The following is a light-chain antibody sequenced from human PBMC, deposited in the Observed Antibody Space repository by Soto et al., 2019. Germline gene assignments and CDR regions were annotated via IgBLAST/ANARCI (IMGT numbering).Light chain of an antibody. CDR3: QQYDNWPPIT. CDR1: QCVSSK. CDR2: GAS. Sequence: EIVMTQSPDTLSVSPGERATLSCRASQCVSSKLAWYQQKPGQAPRLLIYGASTRATGIPARFSGSGSGTEFTLSISSLQSEDFAVYYCQQYDNWPPITFGQGTRLEIK. V-gene: IGKV3-15*01. J-gene: IGKJ5*01.